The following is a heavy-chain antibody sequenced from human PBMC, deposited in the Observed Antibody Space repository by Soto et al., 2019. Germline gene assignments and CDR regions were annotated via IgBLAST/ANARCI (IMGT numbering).Heavy chain of an antibody. J-gene: IGHJ4*02. V-gene: IGHV4-59*01. CDR1: GGSIGSYY. Sequence: SETLSLTCTVSGGSIGSYYWSWIRQPPGKGLEWIGYIYYSGSTNYNPSLKSRVTISVDTSKNQFSLKLSSVTAADTAVYYCARSHSSSWYWYYFDYWGQGTLVTVSS. D-gene: IGHD6-13*01. CDR3: ARSHSSSWYWYYFDY. CDR2: IYYSGST.